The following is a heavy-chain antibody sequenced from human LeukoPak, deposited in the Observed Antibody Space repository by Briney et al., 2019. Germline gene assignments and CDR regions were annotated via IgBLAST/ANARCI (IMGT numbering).Heavy chain of an antibody. V-gene: IGHV4-39*07. CDR2: IYYSGST. CDR1: GGSISSSSYY. CDR3: ARGSITMVRGVNDAFDI. J-gene: IGHJ3*02. D-gene: IGHD3-10*01. Sequence: SETLSLTCTVSGGSISSSSYYWGWIRQPPGKGLEWIGSIYYSGSTYYNPSLKSRVTISVDTSKNQFSLKLSSVTAADTAVYYCARGSITMVRGVNDAFDIWGQGTMVTVSS.